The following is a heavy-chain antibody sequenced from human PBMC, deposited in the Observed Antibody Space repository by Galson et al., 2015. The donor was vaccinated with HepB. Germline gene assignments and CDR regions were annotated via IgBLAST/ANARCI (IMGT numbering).Heavy chain of an antibody. CDR1: GYTFVTYI. J-gene: IGHJ4*02. Sequence: SVKVSCKASGYTFVTYIMHWVRQAPGQRLEWMGWINAGNGNTKYSQKFQGRVTITRDTSASTAYMELSSLRSEDTAVYYCARVGDVGARSALEFWGQGTLVTVSS. V-gene: IGHV1-3*01. CDR3: ARVGDVGARSALEF. CDR2: INAGNGNT. D-gene: IGHD6-6*01.